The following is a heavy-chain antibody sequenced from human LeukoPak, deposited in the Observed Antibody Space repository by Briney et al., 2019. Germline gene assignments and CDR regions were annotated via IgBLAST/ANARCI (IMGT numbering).Heavy chain of an antibody. CDR3: ASGTIVGARGADN. V-gene: IGHV3-74*01. Sequence: GGSLRLSCAASGFTFSSYWMHWVRQAPGKGLVWVSRLNSDGSSTSYADSVKGRFTISRDNANNLLYLQMNSLRAEDTAVYYCASGTIVGARGADNWGQGTLVTVSS. CDR1: GFTFSSYW. CDR2: LNSDGSST. J-gene: IGHJ4*02. D-gene: IGHD1-26*01.